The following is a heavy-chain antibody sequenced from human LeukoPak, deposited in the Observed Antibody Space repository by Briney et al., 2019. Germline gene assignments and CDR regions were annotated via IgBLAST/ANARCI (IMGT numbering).Heavy chain of an antibody. CDR1: GGSISSGSYF. CDR3: ARGARYFD. CDR2: IYTSGSN. J-gene: IGHJ4*02. V-gene: IGHV4-61*02. Sequence: SQTLSLTCTVSGGSISSGSYFWSWIRQPAGKGLEWIGRIYTSGSNNYNPSLKSRVTISVDTSKNQFSLKLSSVTAADTAVYYCARGARYFDWGQGTLVTVSS. D-gene: IGHD3-9*01.